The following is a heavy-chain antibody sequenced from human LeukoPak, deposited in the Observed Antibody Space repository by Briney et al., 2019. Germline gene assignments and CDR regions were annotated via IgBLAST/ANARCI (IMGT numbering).Heavy chain of an antibody. D-gene: IGHD2-8*02. CDR3: TTTDA. Sequence: PGGSLRLSCAASGFTFSNAWMTWVRQAPGQGLEWVGLIKSKTDGGTAAYAAPVKGRFTISRDDSENTLYLQMSSLKTEDTAVYYCTTTDAWGRGTLVSVSS. CDR2: IKSKTDGGTA. J-gene: IGHJ5*02. CDR1: GFTFSNAW. V-gene: IGHV3-15*01.